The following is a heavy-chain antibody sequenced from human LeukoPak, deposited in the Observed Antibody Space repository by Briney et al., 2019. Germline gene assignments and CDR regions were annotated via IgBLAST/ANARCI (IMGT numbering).Heavy chain of an antibody. CDR2: IYTSGST. V-gene: IGHV4-4*09. J-gene: IGHJ4*02. CDR1: GCSISSYY. CDR3: ARHYGGNPDLFDY. D-gene: IGHD4-23*01. Sequence: SETLSLTCTVSGCSISSYYWSWIRQPPGKGLEWIGYIYTSGSTNYNPSLKSRVTISVDTSKNQFSLKLSSVTAADTAVYYCARHYGGNPDLFDYWGQGTLVTVSS.